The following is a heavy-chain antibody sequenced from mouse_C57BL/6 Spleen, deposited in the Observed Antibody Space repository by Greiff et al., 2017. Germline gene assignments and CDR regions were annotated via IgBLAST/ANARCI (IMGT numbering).Heavy chain of an antibody. CDR2: IDPSDSYT. V-gene: IGHV1-50*01. D-gene: IGHD1-1*01. Sequence: VQLQQPGAELVKPGASVKLSCKASGYTFTSYWMQWVKQRPGQGLEWIGEIDPSDSYTNYNQKFKGKATLTVDTSSSTAYMQLSSLTSEDSAVYYWARRWDYGSSYDWYFDVWGTGTTVTVSS. CDR3: ARRWDYGSSYDWYFDV. J-gene: IGHJ1*03. CDR1: GYTFTSYW.